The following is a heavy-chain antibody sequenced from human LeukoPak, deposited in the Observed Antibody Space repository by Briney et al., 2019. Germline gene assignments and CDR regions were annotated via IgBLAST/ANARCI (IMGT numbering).Heavy chain of an antibody. CDR1: GGSISNNDYY. V-gene: IGHV4-39*01. J-gene: IGHJ4*02. CDR3: ARQPIVVYYFDY. CDR2: IYYSGST. Sequence: SETLSLTCTVSGGSISNNDYYWGWLRQPPGRGLEWIGSIYYSGSTYYNPSLKSRVTISVDTSKNQFSLKLSSVTAADTAVYYCARQPIVVYYFDYWGQGTLVTVSS. D-gene: IGHD1-26*01.